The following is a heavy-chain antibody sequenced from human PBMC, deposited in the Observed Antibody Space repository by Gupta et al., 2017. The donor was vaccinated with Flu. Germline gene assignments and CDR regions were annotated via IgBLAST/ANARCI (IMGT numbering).Heavy chain of an antibody. D-gene: IGHD1-1*01. V-gene: IGHV3-30*04. CDR3: ARTTSMDV. CDR2: ISYDGSYE. J-gene: IGHJ6*04. Sequence: QVQLVQSGGGIVQPGTSLRLSCAASEFLFSKYAMHWVRQAPGKGLEWVAGISYDGSYEYYADSVKGRFTISRDNSKDTVFLQMKSLRNEDTAMYYCARTTSMDVWGKGTTVTVSA. CDR1: EFLFSKYA.